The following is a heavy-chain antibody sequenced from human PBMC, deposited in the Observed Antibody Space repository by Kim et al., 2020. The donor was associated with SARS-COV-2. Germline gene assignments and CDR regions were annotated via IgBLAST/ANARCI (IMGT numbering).Heavy chain of an antibody. D-gene: IGHD3-10*01. V-gene: IGHV3-33*01. CDR2: IWYDGSNK. CDR3: ARDLGAMVRGVYGMDV. J-gene: IGHJ6*02. CDR1: GFTFSSYG. Sequence: GGSLRLSCAASGFTFSSYGMHWVRQAPGKGLEWVAVIWYDGSNKYYADSVKGRFTISRDNSKNTLYLQMNSLRAEDTAVYYCARDLGAMVRGVYGMDVWGQGTTVTVSS.